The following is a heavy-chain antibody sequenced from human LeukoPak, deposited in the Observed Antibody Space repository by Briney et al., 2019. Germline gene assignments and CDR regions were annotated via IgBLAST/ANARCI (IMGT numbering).Heavy chain of an antibody. D-gene: IGHD5-24*01. J-gene: IGHJ4*02. CDR2: ISYDGSNK. Sequence: GGSLRLSCAASGFTFSSYGMHWVRQAPGKGLEWVAVISYDGSNKYYADSVKGRFTISRDNSKNTLCLQMNSLRAEDTAVYYCAKDWERWLQFMGDYWGQGTLVTVSS. V-gene: IGHV3-30*18. CDR1: GFTFSSYG. CDR3: AKDWERWLQFMGDY.